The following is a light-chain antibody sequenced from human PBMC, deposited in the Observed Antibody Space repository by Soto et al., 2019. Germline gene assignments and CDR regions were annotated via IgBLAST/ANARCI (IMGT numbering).Light chain of an antibody. J-gene: IGKJ2*01. CDR1: PSISSY. Sequence: DIQMTQSPSSLSASVGDRVTITCRASPSISSYLNWYQQKPGKAPKLLIYAASSLQSGVPSRFSGSGSGTDFTLTISSLQPEDFATYYCRQSYSTPYTVGQGTKLEIK. CDR2: AAS. CDR3: RQSYSTPYT. V-gene: IGKV1-39*01.